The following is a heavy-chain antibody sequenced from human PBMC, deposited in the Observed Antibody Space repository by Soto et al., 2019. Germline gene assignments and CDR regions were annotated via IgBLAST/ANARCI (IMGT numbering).Heavy chain of an antibody. CDR1: GFIFSSYV. D-gene: IGHD6-19*01. CDR3: ATIAVPPAFDT. J-gene: IGHJ3*02. CDR2: MSFDGIIK. V-gene: IGHV3-30*03. Sequence: GGSLRLSCAASGFIFSSYVMNWVRQAPGKGLEWVAVMSFDGIIKYYADSVKGRFTISRDNSKNTLYLQMNSLRAEDTAVYYCATIAVPPAFDTWGEGTMVT.